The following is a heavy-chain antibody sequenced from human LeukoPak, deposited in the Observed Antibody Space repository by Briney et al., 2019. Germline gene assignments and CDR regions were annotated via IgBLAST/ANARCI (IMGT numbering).Heavy chain of an antibody. Sequence: SETLSLTCTVSGGSISSGGYWSWIRQRPGKGLEWIGYIYYSGTTYYNPSLRSRVIMSVDTSKKQVSLKLSSVTAADTAVYYCVREDNCFDPWGQGTLVTVSS. J-gene: IGHJ5*02. CDR1: GGSISSGGY. CDR2: IYYSGTT. V-gene: IGHV4-31*03. CDR3: VREDNCFDP.